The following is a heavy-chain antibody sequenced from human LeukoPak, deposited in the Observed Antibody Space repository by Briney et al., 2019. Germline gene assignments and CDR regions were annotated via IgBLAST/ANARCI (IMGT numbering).Heavy chain of an antibody. CDR1: GYTFTSYY. Sequence: ASVKVSCKASGYTFTSYYMHWVRQAPGQGLEWMGIINPSGDKTTYAQKFQGRVTMTRDMSTSTVYMELSSLRSEDTAVYYCAKEADAFDIWGQGTMVTVSS. CDR3: AKEADAFDI. J-gene: IGHJ3*02. V-gene: IGHV1-46*01. CDR2: INPSGDKT.